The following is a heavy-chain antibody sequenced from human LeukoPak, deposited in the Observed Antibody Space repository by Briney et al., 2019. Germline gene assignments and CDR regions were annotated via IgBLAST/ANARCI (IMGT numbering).Heavy chain of an antibody. CDR2: IFCSGGT. V-gene: IGHV4-59*08. J-gene: IGHJ4*02. Sequence: SETLSLTCSVSGTSITTNYWSWIRQPPGKGLEWLGCIFCSGGTNYKPSLKSRITISVDTSKNQLSLRLSSVTAADTAVYYCARHVDYWGQGTLVTVSS. CDR3: ARHVDY. CDR1: GTSITTNY.